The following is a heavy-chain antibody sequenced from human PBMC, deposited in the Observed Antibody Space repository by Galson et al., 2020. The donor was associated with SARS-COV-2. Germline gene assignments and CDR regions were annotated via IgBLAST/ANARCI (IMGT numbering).Heavy chain of an antibody. CDR2: IYYSGST. CDR3: ARVMVHYPSHWGGSTIDDWYFDL. V-gene: IGHV4-31*03. D-gene: IGHD2-21*01. CDR1: GGSISSGGYY. J-gene: IGHJ2*01. Sequence: SETLSLTCTVSGGSISSGGYYWSWIRQHPGKGLEWIGYIYYSGSTYYNPSLKSRVTISVDTSKNQFSLKLSSVTAADTAVYYCARVMVHYPSHWGGSTIDDWYFDLWGRGTLVTVSS.